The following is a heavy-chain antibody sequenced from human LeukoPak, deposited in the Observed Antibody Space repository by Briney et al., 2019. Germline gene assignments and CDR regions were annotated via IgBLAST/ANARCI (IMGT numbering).Heavy chain of an antibody. CDR2: IYYSGST. Sequence: SETLSLTCTVSGGSMSSCYWSWIRQPPGQGLERIGYIYYSGSTNDNPSLKSRVTISVDTSKIQFSLKLSAVTAADTAVYDCARGARAGYNLEPFDYWGQGTLVTVSS. V-gene: IGHV4-59*08. CDR1: GGSMSSCY. CDR3: ARGARAGYNLEPFDY. J-gene: IGHJ4*02. D-gene: IGHD5-24*01.